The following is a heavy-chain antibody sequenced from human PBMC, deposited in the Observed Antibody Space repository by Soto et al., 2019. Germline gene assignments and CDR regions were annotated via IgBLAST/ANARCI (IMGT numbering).Heavy chain of an antibody. CDR3: ARSNSGYYKWFDP. V-gene: IGHV4-39*01. CDR1: GDSISNRGYS. J-gene: IGHJ5*02. Sequence: SETLSLTCTVSGDSISNRGYSWGWIRQPPGKGLEWIANIYYSGITYYNPSLKSRVAISVDTSKNQFSLKLSSVTAADTAIYYCARSNSGYYKWFDPWGQGTLVTVS. D-gene: IGHD3-22*01. CDR2: IYYSGIT.